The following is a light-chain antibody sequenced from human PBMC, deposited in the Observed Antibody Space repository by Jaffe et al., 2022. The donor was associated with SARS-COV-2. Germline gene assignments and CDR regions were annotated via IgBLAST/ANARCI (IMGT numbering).Light chain of an antibody. V-gene: IGKV1-27*01. CDR2: ATS. J-gene: IGKJ1*01. CDR1: QGITNY. CDR3: QRYNGART. Sequence: DIQMTQSPSSLSASIGDRVTITCRASQGITNYLAWYQQKPGKVPKLLIYATSTLQSGVPSRFSGSGSATDFTLTISSLQPEDVATYYCQRYNGARTFGQGTKVEIK.